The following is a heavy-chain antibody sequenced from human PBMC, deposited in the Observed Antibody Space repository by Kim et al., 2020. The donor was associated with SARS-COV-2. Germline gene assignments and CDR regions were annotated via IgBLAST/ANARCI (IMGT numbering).Heavy chain of an antibody. CDR3: ARDNGGYAFLVAFDI. CDR2: IYTSGST. V-gene: IGHV4-61*02. Sequence: SETLSLTCTVSGGSISSGSYYWSWIRQPAGKGLEWIGRIYTSGSTNYNPSLKSRVTISVDTSKNQFSLKLSSVTAADTAVYYWARDNGGYAFLVAFDIWGQGTMVTVSS. CDR1: GGSISSGSYY. J-gene: IGHJ3*02. D-gene: IGHD1-26*01.